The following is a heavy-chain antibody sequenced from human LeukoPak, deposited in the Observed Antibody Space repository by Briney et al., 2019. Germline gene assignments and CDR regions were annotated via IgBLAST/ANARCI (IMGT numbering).Heavy chain of an antibody. V-gene: IGHV4-39*07. CDR2: IYYSGST. CDR3: ARDSGYGTPFVY. D-gene: IGHD5-12*01. Sequence: SETLSLTCTVSGGSISSSSYYWGWIRQPPGKGLEWIGSIYYSGSTYYNPSLKSRVTISVDTSKNQFSLKLSSVTAADTAVYYCARDSGYGTPFVYWGQGTLVTVSS. J-gene: IGHJ4*02. CDR1: GGSISSSSYY.